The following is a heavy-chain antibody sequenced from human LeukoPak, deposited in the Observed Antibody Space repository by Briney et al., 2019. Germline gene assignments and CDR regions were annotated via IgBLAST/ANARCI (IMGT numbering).Heavy chain of an antibody. D-gene: IGHD2-2*02. CDR2: ISGSGGST. CDR1: GFTFSSYA. V-gene: IGHV3-23*01. CDR3: AKAVVPAAIKSWFDP. Sequence: GGSLRLSCAASGFTFSSYAMSWVRQAPGKGLEGVSAISGSGGSTYYADSVKGRFTISRDNSKNTLYLQMNSLRAEDTAVYYCAKAVVPAAIKSWFDPWGQGTLVTVSS. J-gene: IGHJ5*02.